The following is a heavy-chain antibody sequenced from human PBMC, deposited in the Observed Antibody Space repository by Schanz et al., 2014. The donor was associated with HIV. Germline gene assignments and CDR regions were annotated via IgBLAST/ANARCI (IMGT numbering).Heavy chain of an antibody. V-gene: IGHV1-69*06. CDR3: ARTYTGDWSTGAD. D-gene: IGHD2-21*02. J-gene: IGHJ4*02. CDR2: IIPIFDTT. CDR1: GGTFSSSA. Sequence: QVQLVQSGAEVKKPVSSVKVSCKASGGTFSSSAISWVRQAPGQGLEWMGGIIPIFDTTNYAQKFQGRVTITADKSTSTVYMDLSSLRSEDTAVYYCARTYTGDWSTGADWGQGTLVTVSS.